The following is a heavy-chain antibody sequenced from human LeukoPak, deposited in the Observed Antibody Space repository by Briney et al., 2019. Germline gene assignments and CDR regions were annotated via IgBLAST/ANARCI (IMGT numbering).Heavy chain of an antibody. V-gene: IGHV4-59*01. CDR3: ARWDYYDSSGDNAFDI. CDR1: GGSISSYY. D-gene: IGHD3-22*01. Sequence: PSETLSLTCTVSGGSISSYYWSWIRQPPGKGLEWIGYIYYSGSTNYNPSLKSRVTISVDTSKNQFSLKLSSVTAADTAVYYCARWDYYDSSGDNAFDIWGQGTMVTVSS. J-gene: IGHJ3*02. CDR2: IYYSGST.